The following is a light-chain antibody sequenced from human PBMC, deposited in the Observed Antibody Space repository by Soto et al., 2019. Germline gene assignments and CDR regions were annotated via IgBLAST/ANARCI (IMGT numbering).Light chain of an antibody. CDR3: AAWDDSLSGYV. V-gene: IGLV1-47*01. CDR2: RNN. J-gene: IGLJ3*02. Sequence: QPVLTQPPSASGTPGQRVTLSCSGSSSNIGSNYVYWYQQLPGTAPKLLIYRNNERPSRVPDRFSGSKSGTSASLAISGLRSGDEADYYCAAWDDSLSGYVFGGGTKLTVL. CDR1: SSNIGSNY.